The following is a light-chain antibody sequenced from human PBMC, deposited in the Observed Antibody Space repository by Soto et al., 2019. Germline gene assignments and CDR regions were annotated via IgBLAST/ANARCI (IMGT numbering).Light chain of an antibody. CDR1: QSVTSY. V-gene: IGKV3-11*01. CDR2: DAS. CDR3: QQRSNWPLT. Sequence: EIVLTQSPATLSLSPGERATLSCRASQSVTSYLAWYQQKPGQAPRLLIYDASNRATGIPARFSGSGSGTDFTLTISSLEPGDFALYYCQQRSNWPLTFAGGTKVEIK. J-gene: IGKJ4*01.